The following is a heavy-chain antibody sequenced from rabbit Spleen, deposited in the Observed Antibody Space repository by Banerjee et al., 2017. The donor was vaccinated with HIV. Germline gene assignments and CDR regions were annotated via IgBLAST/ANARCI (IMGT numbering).Heavy chain of an antibody. D-gene: IGHD2-1*01. CDR2: IDPVFGVT. CDR3: AGGRRDTGGDWGL. J-gene: IGHJ6*01. V-gene: IGHV1S47*01. CDR1: GFDFSSYG. Sequence: QEQLVESGGGLVRPGGSLKLSCKASGFDFSSYGVSWIRQAPGKGLEWIGYIDPVFGVTYNANWVNGRFTISSHNARNTLFLQLNSVTAADTATYFCAGGRRDTGGDWGLWGPGTLVTVS.